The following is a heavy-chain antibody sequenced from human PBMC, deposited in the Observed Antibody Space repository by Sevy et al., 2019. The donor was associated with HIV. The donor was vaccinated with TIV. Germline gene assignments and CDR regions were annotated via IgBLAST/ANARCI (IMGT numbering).Heavy chain of an antibody. V-gene: IGHV4-59*01. CDR1: GGSISSYY. CDR2: IYYSGST. Sequence: SETLSLTCTVSGGSISSYYWSWIRQPPGKGLEWIGYIYYSGSTNYNPSLKSRVTISVDTSKNQFSLKLSSVTAADTAVYYCARENGSVKENWFDPWGQGTLVTVSS. CDR3: ARENGSVKENWFDP. J-gene: IGHJ5*02. D-gene: IGHD4-4*01.